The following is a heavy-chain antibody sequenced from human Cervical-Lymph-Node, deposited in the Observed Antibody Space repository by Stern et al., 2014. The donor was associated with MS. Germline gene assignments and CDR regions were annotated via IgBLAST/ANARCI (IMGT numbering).Heavy chain of an antibody. CDR2: INPKTGGT. CDR3: ARDQRGITIFGVVTDYYYLGMDV. V-gene: IGHV1-2*02. Sequence: QVQLVQSGAEVKKPGASVKVSCKTSGYIFTGYYIHLVRQAPGQGLEWMAWINPKTGGTKYAQKFQGRVTMSRDTSISTAYVELSSLTSDDTAVYYCARDQRGITIFGVVTDYYYLGMDVWGQGTTVTVSS. J-gene: IGHJ6*02. CDR1: GYIFTGYY. D-gene: IGHD3-3*01.